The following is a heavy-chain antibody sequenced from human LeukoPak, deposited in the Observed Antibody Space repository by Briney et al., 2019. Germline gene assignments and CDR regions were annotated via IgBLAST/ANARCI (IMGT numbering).Heavy chain of an antibody. CDR2: INPSGGST. CDR3: ARAHERSFDY. Sequence: ASVKVSCKAFGYPFTSYYMHWVRKAPGQGLEWMGIINPSGGSTSYAQKFQGRVTMTRDTSTSTVYMELSSLRSEDTAVYYCARAHERSFDYWGQGTLVTVSS. J-gene: IGHJ4*02. V-gene: IGHV1-46*01. D-gene: IGHD6-25*01. CDR1: GYPFTSYY.